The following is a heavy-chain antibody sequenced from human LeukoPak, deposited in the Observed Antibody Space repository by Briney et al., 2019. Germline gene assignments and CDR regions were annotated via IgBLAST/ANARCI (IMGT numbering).Heavy chain of an antibody. V-gene: IGHV3-23*01. CDR2: ISGSGGST. Sequence: GGSLRLSCVASGFTFSSYAMSWVRQAPGKGLEWVSGISGSGGSTYYADSVKGRFTVSRDNSKNTLFLQMNSLRAEDTAVYYCAKEAYSSGWYPYFDYWGQGTLVTVSS. D-gene: IGHD6-19*01. J-gene: IGHJ4*02. CDR3: AKEAYSSGWYPYFDY. CDR1: GFTFSSYA.